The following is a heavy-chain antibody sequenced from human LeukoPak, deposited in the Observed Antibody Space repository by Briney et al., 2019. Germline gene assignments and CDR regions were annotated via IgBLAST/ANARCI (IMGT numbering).Heavy chain of an antibody. D-gene: IGHD3-3*01. CDR1: GGSISSSSYY. V-gene: IGHV4-39*01. CDR2: IYYSGST. CDR3: ARRLAVSGYD. Sequence: SETLSLTCTVSGGSISSSSYYWGWIRQPPGKGLEWIGSIYYSGSTYYNPSLKSRVTISVDTSKNQFSLKPSSVTAADTAVYYCARRLAVSGYDWGQGTLVTVSS. J-gene: IGHJ4*02.